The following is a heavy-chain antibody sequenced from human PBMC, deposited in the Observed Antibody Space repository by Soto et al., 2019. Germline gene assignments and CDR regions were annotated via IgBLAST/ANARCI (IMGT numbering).Heavy chain of an antibody. D-gene: IGHD3-22*01. CDR2: IYYSGST. V-gene: IGHV4-30-4*01. Sequence: SETLSLTCTVSGGSISSGDYYWSWIRQPPGKGLEWIGYIYYSGSTYYNPSLKSRVTISVDTSKNQFSLKLSSVTAADTAVYYCAGTQIYDSSGYFHPEYFQHWGQGTLVTVSS. CDR1: GGSISSGDYY. CDR3: AGTQIYDSSGYFHPEYFQH. J-gene: IGHJ1*01.